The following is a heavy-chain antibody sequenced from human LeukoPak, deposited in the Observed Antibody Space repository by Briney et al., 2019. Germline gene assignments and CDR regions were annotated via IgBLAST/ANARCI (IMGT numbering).Heavy chain of an antibody. CDR1: GFTFSSYA. CDR3: VKDLYLSGWSSYFDY. Sequence: GGSLRLSCSASGFTFSSYAMHWVRPAPGKGLEYVSAISSNGGSTYYADSVKGRFTISRDNSKNTLYLQMSSLRAEDTAVYYCVKDLYLSGWSSYFDYWGQRTLVTVSS. CDR2: ISSNGGST. D-gene: IGHD6-19*01. V-gene: IGHV3-64D*06. J-gene: IGHJ4*02.